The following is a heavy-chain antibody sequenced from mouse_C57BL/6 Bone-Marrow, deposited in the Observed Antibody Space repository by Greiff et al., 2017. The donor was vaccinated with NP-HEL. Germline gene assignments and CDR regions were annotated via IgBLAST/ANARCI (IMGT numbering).Heavy chain of an antibody. Sequence: QVQLQPPGAELVKPGASVKMSCKASGYTFTSYWITWVMQRPGQGLEWIGDISPGCGSTNYNEKFKRKATLTVDTSTSTAYMPLSSLTSEDSAVYYCARLRYYGSQPYWGHGTLVTVSA. CDR2: ISPGCGST. D-gene: IGHD1-1*01. CDR3: ARLRYYGSQPY. V-gene: IGHV1-55*01. CDR1: GYTFTSYW. J-gene: IGHJ3*01.